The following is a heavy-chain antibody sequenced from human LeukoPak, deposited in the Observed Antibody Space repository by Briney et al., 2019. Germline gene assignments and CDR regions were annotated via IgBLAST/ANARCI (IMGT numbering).Heavy chain of an antibody. CDR3: ARVDSSGWAAGWFDP. CDR2: IYYSGSA. V-gene: IGHV4-59*01. D-gene: IGHD6-19*01. J-gene: IGHJ5*02. Sequence: SETLSLTCTVSGGSISSYYWSWIRQPPGKGLAWIGYIYYSGSANYNPSLKSRVTISVDTSKNQFSLKLSSVTAADTAVYYCARVDSSGWAAGWFDPWGQGTLVTVSS. CDR1: GGSISSYY.